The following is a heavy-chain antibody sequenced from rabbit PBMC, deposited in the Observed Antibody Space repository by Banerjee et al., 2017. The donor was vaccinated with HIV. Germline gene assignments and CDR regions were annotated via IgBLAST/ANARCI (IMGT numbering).Heavy chain of an antibody. CDR1: GFDFSSYG. J-gene: IGHJ4*01. D-gene: IGHD2-1*01. V-gene: IGHV1S47*01. CDR2: IDPVFRST. Sequence: QEQLVESGGGLVQPGGSLTLSCKASGFDFSSYGVSWVRQAPGKGLEWIGYIDPVFRSTYYASWVNGRFTISSHNAQNTLYLQLNSLTAADTATYFCVSYDDYGDRNLWGPGTLVTVS. CDR3: VSYDDYGDRNL.